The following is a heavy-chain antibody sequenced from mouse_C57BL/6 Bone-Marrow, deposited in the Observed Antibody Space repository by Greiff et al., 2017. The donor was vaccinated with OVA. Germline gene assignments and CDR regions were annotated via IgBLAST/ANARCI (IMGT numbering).Heavy chain of an antibody. CDR3: APTLDY. J-gene: IGHJ4*01. CDR2: IDPANGNT. D-gene: IGHD6-1*01. CDR1: GFNFKNTY. V-gene: IGHV14-3*01. Sequence: VQLQQSVAELVRPGASVKLSCTASGFNFKNTYMHWVKQRPEQGLEWIGRIDPANGNTKYAPKFQGKATITADTSSNTAYLQLRSLTSEDTAIYYCAPTLDYWGQGTSVTVSS.